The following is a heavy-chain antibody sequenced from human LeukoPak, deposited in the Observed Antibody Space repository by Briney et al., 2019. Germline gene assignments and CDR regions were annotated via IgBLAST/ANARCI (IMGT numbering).Heavy chain of an antibody. V-gene: IGHV4-4*09. J-gene: IGHJ4*02. CDR1: GGSISTYY. D-gene: IGHD6-6*01. Sequence: SETLSLTCTASGGSISTYYWSWIRRPPGKGLEWIAYIHASGPTNYNPSLKSRIPISVDTSKNQFSLKLSSVTAADTAVYYCARHDAGIAARPFDNWGQGTLVTVSS. CDR2: IHASGPT. CDR3: ARHDAGIAARPFDN.